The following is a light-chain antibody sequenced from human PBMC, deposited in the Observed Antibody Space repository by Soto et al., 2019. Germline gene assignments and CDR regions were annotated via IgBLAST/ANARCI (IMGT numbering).Light chain of an antibody. CDR3: QQRSNWPLLT. CDR2: DAS. Sequence: IVLTQSPATLSLSPGERATLSCRASQRVSSYLAWYQQRPGQAPRLLIYDASNRATGIPARFSGSGSGTDFTLTINSLEPEDFAVYYCQQRSNWPLLTFGGGTKVEIK. J-gene: IGKJ4*02. V-gene: IGKV3-11*01. CDR1: QRVSSY.